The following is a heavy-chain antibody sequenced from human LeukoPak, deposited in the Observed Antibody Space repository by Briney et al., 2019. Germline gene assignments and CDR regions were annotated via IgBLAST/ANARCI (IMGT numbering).Heavy chain of an antibody. Sequence: GGSLRLSCAASGFTVSSNYMNWVRQAPGKGLEWVSVIYSGGNTYHADSVKGRFTISRDSSKNTVYLQMNSLRAEDTAVYYCARYLDSSSWSYYYYYMDVWGKGTTVTVSS. CDR1: GFTVSSNY. CDR2: IYSGGNT. D-gene: IGHD6-13*01. V-gene: IGHV3-66*01. CDR3: ARYLDSSSWSYYYYYMDV. J-gene: IGHJ6*03.